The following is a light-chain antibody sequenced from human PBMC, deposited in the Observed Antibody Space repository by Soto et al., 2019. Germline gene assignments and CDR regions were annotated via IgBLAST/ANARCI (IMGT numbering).Light chain of an antibody. CDR3: QQYGSSFSWT. J-gene: IGKJ1*01. Sequence: EIVLTQSPGTLSLSPGGRATLSCRASQSVSSSYLAWYQQKPGQAPRLLIYGASSRATGIPDRFSGSGSGTDFTLTISRLEPEDFAVYYCQQYGSSFSWTFGQGTKVEIK. CDR2: GAS. CDR1: QSVSSSY. V-gene: IGKV3-20*01.